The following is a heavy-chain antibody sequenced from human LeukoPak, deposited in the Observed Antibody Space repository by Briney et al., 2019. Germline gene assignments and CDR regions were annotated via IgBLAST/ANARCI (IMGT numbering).Heavy chain of an antibody. CDR3: AKVGVRGYSTPPRNGFDY. CDR1: GFTFSSYA. Sequence: GGSLRLSCAAPGFTFSSYAMSWVRQAPGKGLEWVSAISGSGGSTYYADSVKGRFTISRDNSKYTLYLQMNSLRAEDTAVYYCAKVGVRGYSTPPRNGFDYWGQGTLVTVSS. D-gene: IGHD5-18*01. J-gene: IGHJ4*02. CDR2: ISGSGGST. V-gene: IGHV3-23*01.